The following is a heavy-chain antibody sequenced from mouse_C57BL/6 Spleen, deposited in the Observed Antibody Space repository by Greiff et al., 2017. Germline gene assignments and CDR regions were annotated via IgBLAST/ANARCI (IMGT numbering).Heavy chain of an antibody. CDR2: LSGGGGNT. J-gene: IGHJ3*01. CDR1: GFTFSSST. CDR3: ARQGYGGDWFAY. V-gene: IGHV5-9*01. D-gene: IGHD2-2*01. Sequence: EVMLVESGGGLVKPGGSLKLSCAASGFTFSSSTMSWVRPTPEKRLEWVATLSGGGGNTYYPDSVKGRFTISRDNAKNTLYLQMSSLRSEDTALYYCARQGYGGDWFAYWGQGTLVTVSA.